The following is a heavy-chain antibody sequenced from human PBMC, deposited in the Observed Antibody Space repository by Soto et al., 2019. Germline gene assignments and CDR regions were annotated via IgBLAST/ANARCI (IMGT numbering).Heavy chain of an antibody. CDR1: GGSISSGGYS. CDR2: IYYSGST. D-gene: IGHD3-9*01. CDR3: ASERRYYDILTGYHKVFDY. J-gene: IGHJ4*02. V-gene: IGHV4-30-2*03. Sequence: TSETLSLTCAVSGGSISSGGYSWSWIRQPPGKGLEWIGYIYYSGSTYYNPSLKSRVTISVDTSKNQFSLKLSSVTAANTAVYYCASERRYYDILTGYHKVFDYWGQGTLVTVSS.